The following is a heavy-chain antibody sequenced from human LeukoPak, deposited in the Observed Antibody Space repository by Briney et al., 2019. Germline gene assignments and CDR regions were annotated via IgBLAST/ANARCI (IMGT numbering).Heavy chain of an antibody. CDR2: INPSGGST. Sequence: APVKPSCKASGYTFINYYMQWVRQAPGQGLEWMGIINPSGGSTNYAQKFQGRVTMTRDTSTSTVYMELSSLRSEDTAVYYCARDKYYYGSGSYRYGMDVWGQGTTVTVSS. D-gene: IGHD3-10*01. J-gene: IGHJ6*02. V-gene: IGHV1-46*01. CDR3: ARDKYYYGSGSYRYGMDV. CDR1: GYTFINYY.